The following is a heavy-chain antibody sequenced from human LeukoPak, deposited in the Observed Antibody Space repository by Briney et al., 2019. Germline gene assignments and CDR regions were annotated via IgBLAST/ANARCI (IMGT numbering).Heavy chain of an antibody. D-gene: IGHD3-22*01. J-gene: IGHJ3*02. Sequence: ASVKVSCKTSGYTFTNYGITWVRQAPGQGLEWMGWISAYSGNTNYAQNFQGRLTMTTDTSTRTAYMELRSLRSEDTAVYYCAREAPGRRTMKYAFDIWGQGTMVTVSS. CDR3: AREAPGRRTMKYAFDI. CDR1: GYTFTNYG. V-gene: IGHV1-18*01. CDR2: ISAYSGNT.